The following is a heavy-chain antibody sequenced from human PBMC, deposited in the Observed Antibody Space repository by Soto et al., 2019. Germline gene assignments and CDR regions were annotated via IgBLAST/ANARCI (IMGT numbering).Heavy chain of an antibody. V-gene: IGHV4-39*02. D-gene: IGHD3-3*01. CDR3: ARDSGSRSYFWSGTYYYGMDV. CDR1: GGSISSSSYY. Sequence: SETLSLTCTVSGGSISSSSYYWGWIRQPPGKGLEWIGSIYYSGSTYYNPSLKSRVTISVDTSKNQFSLKLSSVTAADTAVYYCARDSGSRSYFWSGTYYYGMDVWGQGTTVTVSS. CDR2: IYYSGST. J-gene: IGHJ6*02.